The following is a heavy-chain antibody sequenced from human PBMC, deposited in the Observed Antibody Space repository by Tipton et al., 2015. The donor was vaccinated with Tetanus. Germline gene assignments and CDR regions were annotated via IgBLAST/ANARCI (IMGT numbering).Heavy chain of an antibody. CDR3: ARDHRLSASYAGWFDP. J-gene: IGHJ5*02. V-gene: IGHV4-61*01. CDR2: VYSSGRT. Sequence: TLSLTCTVSGGSISTSSYFWGWIRQPPGKGLEWIGNVYSSGRTYYNPSLKGRVTISVDTSTTQFSLRLNSVTAADTAIYYCARDHRLSASYAGWFDPWGQGTLVTVSS. CDR1: GGSISTSSYF. D-gene: IGHD1-26*01.